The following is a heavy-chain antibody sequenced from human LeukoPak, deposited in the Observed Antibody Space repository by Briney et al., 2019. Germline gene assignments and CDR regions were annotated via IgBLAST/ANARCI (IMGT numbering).Heavy chain of an antibody. Sequence: GGSLRLSCAASGFTFSSYAMHWVRQAPGKGLEWVAVISYDGSNKYYADSVKGRFTISRDNSKNTLYLQMNSLRAEDTAVYYCAKGLWLDYWGQGTLVTVSS. CDR3: AKGLWLDY. D-gene: IGHD5-18*01. CDR1: GFTFSSYA. J-gene: IGHJ4*02. CDR2: ISYDGSNK. V-gene: IGHV3-30*04.